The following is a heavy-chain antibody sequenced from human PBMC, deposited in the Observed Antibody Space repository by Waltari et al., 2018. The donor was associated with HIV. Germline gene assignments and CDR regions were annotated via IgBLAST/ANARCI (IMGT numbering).Heavy chain of an antibody. J-gene: IGHJ4*02. CDR3: ARDRNTVTAFDY. Sequence: QAPGKGLEWVSYISSSGSTIYYADSVKGRFTISRDNAKNSLYLQMNSLRAEDTAVYYCARDRNTVTAFDYWGQGTLVTVSS. V-gene: IGHV3-48*03. D-gene: IGHD2-21*02. CDR2: ISSSGSTI.